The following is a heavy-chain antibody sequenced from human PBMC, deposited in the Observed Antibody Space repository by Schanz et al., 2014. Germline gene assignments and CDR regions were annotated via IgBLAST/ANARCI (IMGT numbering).Heavy chain of an antibody. V-gene: IGHV3-74*02. CDR3: ARTTNPFNFDSWPYLDY. Sequence: EVQLVEPGGSLVQPGGSLRLSCAASGFTFSDSWMHWVRQAPGKGLVWVSRTSHDGSFTTFADSVKGRFTISRDNAKNALYLQMNSLRAEDTAVYYCARTTNPFNFDSWPYLDYWGQGTLVTVSS. CDR2: TSHDGSFT. J-gene: IGHJ4*02. CDR1: GFTFSDSW. D-gene: IGHD3-9*01.